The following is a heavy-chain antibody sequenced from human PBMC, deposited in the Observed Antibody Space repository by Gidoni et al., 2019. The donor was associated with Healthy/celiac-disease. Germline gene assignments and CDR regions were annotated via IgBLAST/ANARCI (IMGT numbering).Heavy chain of an antibody. J-gene: IGHJ2*01. D-gene: IGHD1-26*01. CDR2: IYYSGST. CDR1: GGSISSSSYY. V-gene: IGHV4-39*01. Sequence: QLQLQESGPGLVKPSETLSLTCTVSGGSISSSSYYWGWIRQPPGKGLEWIGSIYYSGSTYYNPSLKSRVTISVDTSKNQFSLKLSSVTAADTAVYYCARRQEIVGAPYWYFDLWGRGTLVTVSS. CDR3: ARRQEIVGAPYWYFDL.